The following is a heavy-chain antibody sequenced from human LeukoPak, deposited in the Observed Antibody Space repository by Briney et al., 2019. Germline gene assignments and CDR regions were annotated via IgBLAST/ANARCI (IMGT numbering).Heavy chain of an antibody. CDR2: IIPIVTIT. CDR1: GDTIRNYA. D-gene: IGHD3-22*01. V-gene: IGHV1-69*04. Sequence: ASVKASCKASGDTIRNYAISWVRQAPCQGLEWMGTIIPIVTITNYAQKFQDRVTITADKSTSTAYMELSSLRSEDTAIYYCASGYYDNSGAGRAIGGFDIWGQGTMVTVSS. J-gene: IGHJ3*02. CDR3: ASGYYDNSGAGRAIGGFDI.